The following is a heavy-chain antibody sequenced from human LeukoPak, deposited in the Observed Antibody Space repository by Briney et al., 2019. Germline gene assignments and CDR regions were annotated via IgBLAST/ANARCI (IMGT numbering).Heavy chain of an antibody. J-gene: IGHJ4*02. Sequence: SGTLSLTCAVSGGSISSSNWWSWVRQPPGKRLEWIGEIYHSGSTNYNPSLKSRVTISVDKSKNQFSLKLNSVTAADTAVYYCARGVRSSSWYYFDYWGQGTLVTVSS. CDR2: IYHSGST. CDR3: ARGVRSSSWYYFDY. D-gene: IGHD6-13*01. CDR1: GGSISSSNW. V-gene: IGHV4-4*02.